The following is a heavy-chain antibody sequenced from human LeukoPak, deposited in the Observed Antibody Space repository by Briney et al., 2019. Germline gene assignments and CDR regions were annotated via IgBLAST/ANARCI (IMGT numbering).Heavy chain of an antibody. D-gene: IGHD3-10*01. CDR1: GFTFSSYW. CDR3: ARDRGLGYFDY. Sequence: GGSLRLSCAASGFTFSSYWMSWVRQAPGKGLEWVANIKQDGSEKYYVDSLKSRFTISRDNAKNSLYLQMNSLRAEDTAVYYCARDRGLGYFDYWGQGTLVTVSS. CDR2: IKQDGSEK. J-gene: IGHJ4*02. V-gene: IGHV3-7*01.